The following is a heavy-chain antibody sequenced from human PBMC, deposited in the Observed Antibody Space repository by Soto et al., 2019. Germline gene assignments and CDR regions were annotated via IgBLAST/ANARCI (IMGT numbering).Heavy chain of an antibody. CDR2: IYWNDDK. CDR3: AKSGSSGWYGWFDP. Sequence: SGPKLVNPPQTLTLTCIFSGCSLRNSGVRVGWIRQPPGKALEWLGFIYWNDDKRYSPSLKSRLAITKDTSKNQVVLTMTNMDPVDTATYYCAKSGSSGWYGWFDPWGQGTQVTVSS. CDR1: GCSLRNSGVR. V-gene: IGHV2-5*01. J-gene: IGHJ5*02. D-gene: IGHD6-19*01.